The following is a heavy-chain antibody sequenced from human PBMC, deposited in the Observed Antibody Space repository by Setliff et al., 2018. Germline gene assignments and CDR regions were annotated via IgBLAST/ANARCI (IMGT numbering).Heavy chain of an antibody. CDR3: VKDVVGYSSTWPRRDYFDC. CDR1: GFTFSSFA. CDR2: INAWGTSM. V-gene: IGHV3-23*01. D-gene: IGHD6-13*01. Sequence: PGGSLRLSCAASGFTFSSFAMSWVRQAPGKGLEWVSYINAWGTSMYYADSVKGRFTISRDNSKNTIYLQMNSLRAEDTAKYYCVKDVVGYSSTWPRRDYFDCWGQGTLVTVSS. J-gene: IGHJ4*02.